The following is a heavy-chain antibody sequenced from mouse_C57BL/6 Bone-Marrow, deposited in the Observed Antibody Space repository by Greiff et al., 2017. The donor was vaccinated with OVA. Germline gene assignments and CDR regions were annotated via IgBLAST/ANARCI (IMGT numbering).Heavy chain of an antibody. V-gene: IGHV5-4*01. CDR2: ISDGGSYT. Sequence: DVMLVESGGGLVKPGGSLKLSCAASGFTFSSYAMSWVRQTPEKRLEWVATISDGGSYTYYPDNVKGRFTISRDNAKNNLYLQMSHLKSEDTAMYYCARDRDYYSNHRFDYWGQGTTLTVSS. CDR1: GFTFSSYA. CDR3: ARDRDYYSNHRFDY. D-gene: IGHD2-5*01. J-gene: IGHJ2*01.